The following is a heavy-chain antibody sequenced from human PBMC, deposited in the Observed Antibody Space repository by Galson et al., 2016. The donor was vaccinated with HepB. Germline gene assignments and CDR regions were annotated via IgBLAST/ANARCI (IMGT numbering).Heavy chain of an antibody. CDR2: ISGSGYPL. CDR3: ARDAASLNSPRFDY. Sequence: SLRLSCAASGFIFSDYEMNWVRLVLGKGLEWVAYISGSGYPLYNEGCVKGRFTISRDNAKNSLYLQMNSLTDEDTAIYYCARDAASLNSPRFDYWGQGTLVTVSS. D-gene: IGHD4-23*01. J-gene: IGHJ4*02. CDR1: GFIFSDYE. V-gene: IGHV3-48*03.